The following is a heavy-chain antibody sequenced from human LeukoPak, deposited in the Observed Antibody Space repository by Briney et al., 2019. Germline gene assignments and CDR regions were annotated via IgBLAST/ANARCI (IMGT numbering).Heavy chain of an antibody. Sequence: GGSLRLSCVASGFTFSIYTMSWVRQAPGKGLEWVSSITSSSSSMYSADSVKGRLTISRDNAKNSLYLQMNSLRAEDTAVYYCARDLAWGGYWGQGTLVTVSS. CDR3: ARDLAWGGY. D-gene: IGHD7-27*01. V-gene: IGHV3-21*01. J-gene: IGHJ4*02. CDR2: ITSSSSSM. CDR1: GFTFSIYT.